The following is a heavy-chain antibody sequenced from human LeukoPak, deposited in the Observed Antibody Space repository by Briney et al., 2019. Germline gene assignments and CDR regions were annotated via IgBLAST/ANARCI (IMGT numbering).Heavy chain of an antibody. CDR2: IYSGGRT. Sequence: GGSLRLSCAASGFTVSNNYMTWVRQAPGKGLEWVSVIYSGGRTYYADSVKGRFTISRDNSKNTLYLQMSSLRAEDTAVYYCASPSSVTPYDYWGQGTLVTVSS. J-gene: IGHJ4*02. CDR1: GFTVSNNY. D-gene: IGHD5/OR15-5a*01. CDR3: ASPSSVTPYDY. V-gene: IGHV3-53*01.